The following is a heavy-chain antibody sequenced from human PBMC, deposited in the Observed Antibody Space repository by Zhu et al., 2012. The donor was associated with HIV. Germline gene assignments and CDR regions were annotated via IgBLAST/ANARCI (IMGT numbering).Heavy chain of an antibody. CDR1: GFTFSSYW. CDR3: AGSPSTYDAFDI. V-gene: IGHV3-74*01. J-gene: IGHJ3*02. D-gene: IGHD4-11*01. CDR2: INSDGSST. Sequence: EVQLVESGGGLVQPGGSQRLSCVASGFTFSSYWMHWVRQAPGKGLVWVSRINSDGSSTSYADSVKGRFTISRDNAKNTPYLQMNSLRAEDTAVYYCAGSPSTYDAFDIWGQGTMVTVSS.